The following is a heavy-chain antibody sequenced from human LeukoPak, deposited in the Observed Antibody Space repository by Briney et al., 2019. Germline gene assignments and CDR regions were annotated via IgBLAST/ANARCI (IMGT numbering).Heavy chain of an antibody. J-gene: IGHJ3*02. Sequence: PGGSLRLSCAASGFTLSSYEMSWVRQAPGKGPEWVSYIATGGSAIYYADSVKGRFAISRDNAKNSLYLQMNSLRAEDMAVYYCVRGGYCSSTICYWYNAFDMWGQGTMVTVSS. CDR2: IATGGSAI. D-gene: IGHD2-2*01. CDR3: VRGGYCSSTICYWYNAFDM. V-gene: IGHV3-48*03. CDR1: GFTLSSYE.